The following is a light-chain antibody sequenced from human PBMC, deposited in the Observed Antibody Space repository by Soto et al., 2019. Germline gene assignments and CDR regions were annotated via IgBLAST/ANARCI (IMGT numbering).Light chain of an antibody. CDR3: SSFTSSSTPDVV. J-gene: IGLJ2*01. CDR2: SVN. CDR1: SSEIVTYIH. V-gene: IGLV2-14*01. Sequence: QSVLTQPASVAGSPGQSITISCTGSSSEIVTYIHVTWYQQHPGQAPKLIIYSVNSRPSRTPSLFSGSKSGDTAFLTISGLQAEDEADYYCSSFTSSSTPDVVFGGGTKVTVL.